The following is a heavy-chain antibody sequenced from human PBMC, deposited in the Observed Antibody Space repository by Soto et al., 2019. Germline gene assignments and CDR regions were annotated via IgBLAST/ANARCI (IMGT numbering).Heavy chain of an antibody. CDR2: INPDGRTT. J-gene: IGHJ4*02. CDR3: ARDLRGSPDY. D-gene: IGHD1-26*01. V-gene: IGHV3-74*01. Sequence: GGSLRLSCAASGSTFSTYWMNWVRQAPGKGLVWVSLINPDGRTTTYADSVKGRFTISRDNAKNTVYLQMNSLRVDDTAVYYCARDLRGSPDYWGQGTLVTVSS. CDR1: GSTFSTYW.